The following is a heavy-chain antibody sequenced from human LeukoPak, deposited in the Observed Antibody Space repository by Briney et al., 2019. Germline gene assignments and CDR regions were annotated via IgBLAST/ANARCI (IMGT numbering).Heavy chain of an antibody. CDR3: ATDLYYYDSSGMEGAFDI. CDR2: FDPEDGET. J-gene: IGHJ3*02. D-gene: IGHD3-22*01. CDR1: GYTLTELS. Sequence: ASVKVSCKVSGYTLTELSMHWVRQAPGKGLEWMGGFDPEDGETIYAQKFQGRVTMTEDTSTDTAYMELSSLRPEDTAVYYCATDLYYYDSSGMEGAFDIWGQGTMDTVSS. V-gene: IGHV1-24*01.